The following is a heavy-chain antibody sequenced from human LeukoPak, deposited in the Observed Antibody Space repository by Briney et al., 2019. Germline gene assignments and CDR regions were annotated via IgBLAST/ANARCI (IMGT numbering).Heavy chain of an antibody. V-gene: IGHV3-53*01. D-gene: IGHD1-26*01. CDR1: GFTVSSNY. CDR3: ARSGALNYGMDV. CDR2: IYSGGST. Sequence: GGSLRLSCAASGFTVSSNYMSWVRQAPGKGLEWVSVIYSGGSTYYADSVKGRFTISRDNSKNTLYLQMNSLRAEDTAVYYCARSGALNYGMDVWGQGTTVTVSS. J-gene: IGHJ6*02.